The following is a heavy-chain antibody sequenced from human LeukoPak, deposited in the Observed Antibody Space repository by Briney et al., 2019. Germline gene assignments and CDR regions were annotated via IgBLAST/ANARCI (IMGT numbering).Heavy chain of an antibody. D-gene: IGHD2-15*01. CDR3: TTGMKDYCSGGSCYSVGYLDY. J-gene: IGHJ4*02. CDR2: IKSKTDGGTT. V-gene: IGHV3-15*01. CDR1: GFTFSNAW. Sequence: GGSLRLSCAGSGFTFSNAWMSWVRQAPGKGLEWVGRIKSKTDGGTTDYAAPVKGRFTISRDDSKNTLYLQMKSLKTEDTAVYYCTTGMKDYCSGGSCYSVGYLDYWGQGTLVTVSS.